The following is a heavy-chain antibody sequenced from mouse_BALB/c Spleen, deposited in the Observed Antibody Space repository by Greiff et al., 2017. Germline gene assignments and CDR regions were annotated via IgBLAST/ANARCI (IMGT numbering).Heavy chain of an antibody. CDR2: IYPGDGDT. J-gene: IGHJ3*01. V-gene: IGHV1-80*01. CDR3: ASGVIYDGPEGFAY. Sequence: QVQLKESGAELVRPGSSVKISCKASGYAFSSYWMNWVKQRPGQGLEWIGQIYPGDGDTNYNGKFKGKATLTADKSSSTAYMQLSSLTSEDSAVYFCASGVIYDGPEGFAYWGQGTLVTVSA. D-gene: IGHD2-3*01. CDR1: GYAFSSYW.